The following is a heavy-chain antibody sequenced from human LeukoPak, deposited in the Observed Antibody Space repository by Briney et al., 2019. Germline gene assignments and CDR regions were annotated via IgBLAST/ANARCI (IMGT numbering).Heavy chain of an antibody. J-gene: IGHJ4*02. V-gene: IGHV4-31*03. D-gene: IGHD3-10*01. CDR2: IYYSGST. Sequence: SQTLSLTCTVSGGSISSGGYYWSWIRQHPGKGLEWIGYIYYSGSTYYNPSLKSRVTISVDTSKNQFSLKLSSVTAADTAVYYCARLSYYYGSGSYSLIDYWGQGTLVTVSS. CDR3: ARLSYYYGSGSYSLIDY. CDR1: GGSISSGGYY.